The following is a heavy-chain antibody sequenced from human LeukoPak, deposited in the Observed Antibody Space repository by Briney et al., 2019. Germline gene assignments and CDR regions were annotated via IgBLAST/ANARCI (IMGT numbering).Heavy chain of an antibody. Sequence: PAEPLSLTRTVSGRPISGYYWSWTRQPPGKGLEWSGYLYHSGSPTHNPSLKSLVTISVDTSKNQYSLKLSSVTAADTAMYYCARGTSNTAWHWVYWGQGTLVTVSS. D-gene: IGHD1-1*01. CDR2: LYHSGSP. CDR1: GRPISGYY. CDR3: ARGTSNTAWHWVY. V-gene: IGHV4-59*01. J-gene: IGHJ4*02.